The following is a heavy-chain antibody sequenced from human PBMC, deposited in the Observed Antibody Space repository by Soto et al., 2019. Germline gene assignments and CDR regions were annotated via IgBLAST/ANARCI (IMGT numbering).Heavy chain of an antibody. V-gene: IGHV3-15*01. Sequence: EVQLVESGGGLVKPGGSLRLSCAASGFTFSNAWMSWVRQAPGKGLEWVGRIKSKTDGGTTDYAAPVKGRFTISRDNAKNSLYLQMNSLRAEDTAVYYCAVYYYGSGSYYLDRFDPWGQGTLVTVSS. CDR3: AVYYYGSGSYYLDRFDP. J-gene: IGHJ5*02. CDR1: GFTFSNAW. CDR2: IKSKTDGGTT. D-gene: IGHD3-10*01.